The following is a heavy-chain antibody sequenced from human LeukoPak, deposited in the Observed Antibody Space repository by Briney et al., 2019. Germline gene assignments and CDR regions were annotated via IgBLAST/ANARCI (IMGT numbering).Heavy chain of an antibody. CDR3: ARVARIPLGIFGENYYYMDV. CDR1: GFTFSSYW. Sequence: QPGGSLRLSCAASGFTFSSYWMSWVRQAPGKGLEWVANIKQDGSEKYYVDSVKGRFTISRDNAKNSLYLQMNSLRAEDTAAYYCARVARIPLGIFGENYYYMDVWGKGTTVTVSS. V-gene: IGHV3-7*01. D-gene: IGHD3-3*01. CDR2: IKQDGSEK. J-gene: IGHJ6*03.